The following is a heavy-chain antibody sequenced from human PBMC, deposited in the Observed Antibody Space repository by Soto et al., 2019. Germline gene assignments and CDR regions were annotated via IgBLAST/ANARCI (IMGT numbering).Heavy chain of an antibody. V-gene: IGHV3-7*01. CDR1: GFTFSSYW. J-gene: IGHJ6*03. CDR2: IKQDGSEK. Sequence: EVQLVESGGGLVQPGGSLRLSCAASGFTFSSYWMSWVRQAPGKGLEWVANIKQDGSEKYYVDSVKGRFTISRDNAKNSLYLQMNSLRAEDTAVYYCARDRRYYDIFSSNYYYYMDVWGKGTTVTVSS. CDR3: ARDRRYYDIFSSNYYYYMDV. D-gene: IGHD3-9*01.